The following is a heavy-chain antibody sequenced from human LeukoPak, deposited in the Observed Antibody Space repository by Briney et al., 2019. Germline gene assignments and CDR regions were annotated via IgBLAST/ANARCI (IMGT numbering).Heavy chain of an antibody. CDR2: IIPILGIA. J-gene: IGHJ5*02. V-gene: IGHV1-69*04. Sequence: GASVKVSCKASGGTFSSYAISWVRQAPGQGLEWMGRIIPILGIANYAQKFQGRVTITADKSTSTAYMELSSLRSEDTAVYYCARCAFSGSTSCYGGWFDPWGQGTLVTVSS. CDR1: GGTFSSYA. D-gene: IGHD2-2*01. CDR3: ARCAFSGSTSCYGGWFDP.